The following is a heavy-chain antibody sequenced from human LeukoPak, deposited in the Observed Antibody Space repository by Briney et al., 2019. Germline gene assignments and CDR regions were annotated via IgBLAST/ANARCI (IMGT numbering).Heavy chain of an antibody. CDR2: ISGSGGST. J-gene: IGHJ4*02. V-gene: IGHV3-23*01. Sequence: PGGSLRLSCAASIYTFRRYAMSCARQAPGKGLEWVSAISGSGGSTYYADSVKGRFTISRDNSKNTLYLQMNSLRAADTDVYYCASLQARYYDFWSGTNYFDYWGQGTLVTVSS. CDR1: IYTFRRYA. D-gene: IGHD3-3*01. CDR3: ASLQARYYDFWSGTNYFDY.